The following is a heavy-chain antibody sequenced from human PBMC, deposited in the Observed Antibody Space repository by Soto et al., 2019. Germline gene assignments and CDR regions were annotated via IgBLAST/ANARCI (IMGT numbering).Heavy chain of an antibody. V-gene: IGHV4-39*01. CDR2: IYYSGNT. D-gene: IGHD6-13*01. J-gene: IGHJ4*02. CDR1: GGSISSGSYY. Sequence: PSETLSLTCTVSGGSISSGSYYWGWIRQPPGKGLEWIGSIYYSGNTYYNPSLKSRVTISVDTSKMQFSLKLTSVTAADTAVYYCARLEIAAAGMRPFDWWGQGTLVTVS. CDR3: ARLEIAAAGMRPFDW.